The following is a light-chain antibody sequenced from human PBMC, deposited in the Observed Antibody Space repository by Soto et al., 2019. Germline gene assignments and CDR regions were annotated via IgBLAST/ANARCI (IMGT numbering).Light chain of an antibody. V-gene: IGKV3-11*01. CDR3: QQRGSWPAT. CDR2: DAS. Sequence: ILWTQPPASVSLSPGERATLSCRASQSVNNFFAWYQQKPGQAPRLLIYDASYRAPGIPARFSGSGSGTDFTLTISSLEAEDSAVYYCQQRGSWPATFGPGTKVDIK. J-gene: IGKJ3*01. CDR1: QSVNNF.